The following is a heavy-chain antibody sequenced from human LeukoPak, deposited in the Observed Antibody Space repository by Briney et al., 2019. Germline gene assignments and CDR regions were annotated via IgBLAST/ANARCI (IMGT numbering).Heavy chain of an antibody. V-gene: IGHV5-51*01. J-gene: IGHJ4*02. CDR3: ARQGGEFGRWFCDY. CDR1: GYIFTNYW. D-gene: IGHD3-10*01. Sequence: GESLKISCKGSGYIFTNYWIAWVRQMPGKGLEWMGIINSINSDTRYSPSFQGHVTMSVDKSISTAYLQWSSLKASDTAMYYCARQGGEFGRWFCDYWGQGTLVTVSS. CDR2: INSINSDT.